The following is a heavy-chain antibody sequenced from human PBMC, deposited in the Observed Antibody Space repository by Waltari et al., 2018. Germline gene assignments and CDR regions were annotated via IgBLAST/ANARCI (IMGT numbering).Heavy chain of an antibody. CDR3: ARLPFWYSRPKGDY. D-gene: IGHD6-13*01. V-gene: IGHV4-34*01. CDR1: GGSFSGYY. J-gene: IGHJ4*02. CDR2: INHSGST. Sequence: QVQLQQWGAGLLKPSATLSLTCAVYGGSFSGYYWSWIRQPPGKGLEWIWEINHSGSTNYNPSLKSRVTISVDTSKNQFSLKLSSVTAADTAVYYCARLPFWYSRPKGDYWGQGTLVTVSS.